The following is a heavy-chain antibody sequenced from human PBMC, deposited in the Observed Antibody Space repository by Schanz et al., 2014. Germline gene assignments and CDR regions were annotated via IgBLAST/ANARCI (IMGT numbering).Heavy chain of an antibody. CDR1: GFTFSDYY. J-gene: IGHJ4*02. CDR2: ISSSGTSI. CDR3: AKVAPAATYLDS. Sequence: EVQLVESGGGLVQPGGSLRLSCAASGFTFSDYYMNWVRQTPGKGLEWVSFISSSGTSIYYADSVKGRFTISRDNAKNSLYLQMNSLRAEDTAVYYCAKVAPAATYLDSWGLGTLVTVSS. D-gene: IGHD2-2*01. V-gene: IGHV3-48*01.